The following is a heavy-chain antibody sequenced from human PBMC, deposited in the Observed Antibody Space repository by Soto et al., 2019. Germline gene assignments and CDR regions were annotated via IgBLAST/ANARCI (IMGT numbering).Heavy chain of an antibody. CDR3: AKDSISSDGGYYLYYFDS. J-gene: IGHJ4*02. CDR2: ISGSGGST. V-gene: IGHV3-23*01. D-gene: IGHD3-22*01. Sequence: PGGSLRLSCAASGFTFSRYAVSWVRQAPGKGLEWVSAISGSGGSTYFRDTVRGRFTISRDNSKNTLYLQMDSLRAEDTAVYYCAKDSISSDGGYYLYYFDSGGQGTLVTVSS. CDR1: GFTFSRYA.